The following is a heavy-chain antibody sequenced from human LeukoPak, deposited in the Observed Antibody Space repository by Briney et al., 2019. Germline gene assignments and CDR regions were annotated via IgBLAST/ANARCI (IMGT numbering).Heavy chain of an antibody. D-gene: IGHD3-22*01. Sequence: ASVKVSCKASGYTFTSYDINWVRQATGQGLEWMGWMNPNSGNTGYAQKFQGRVTMTRNTSISTAYMELSSLRSEDTAVYYCARAPRLNYYDSRGECDYWGLGTLVTVSS. V-gene: IGHV1-8*01. CDR1: GYTFTSYD. CDR3: ARAPRLNYYDSRGECDY. CDR2: MNPNSGNT. J-gene: IGHJ4*02.